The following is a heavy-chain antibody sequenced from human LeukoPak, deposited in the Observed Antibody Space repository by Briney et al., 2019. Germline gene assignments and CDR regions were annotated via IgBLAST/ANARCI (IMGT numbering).Heavy chain of an antibody. Sequence: GASLRLSCAASGFTFSHYGMHWVRQARGKGLEWVAFTRYDASLKYYADSVKGRFTISRDNSKNTLYLQMNSLRPEDTAMYYCAKISQSDHWQLNYYDMDVWGKGTMVTVSS. J-gene: IGHJ6*03. CDR2: TRYDASLK. CDR3: AKISQSDHWQLNYYDMDV. V-gene: IGHV3-30*02. D-gene: IGHD1-1*01. CDR1: GFTFSHYG.